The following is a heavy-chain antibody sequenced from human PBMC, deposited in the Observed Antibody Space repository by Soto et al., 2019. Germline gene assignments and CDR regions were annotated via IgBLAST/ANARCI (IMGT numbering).Heavy chain of an antibody. CDR1: GFTFSNAW. Sequence: GALRRACSASGFTFSNAWMSWVRQAPGKGLEWVGRIKSKTDGGTTDYAAPVKGRFTISRDDSKNTLYLQMNSLKTEDTAVYYCTTTQRYFDWLLEAMEYYGMDVWGQGTKVTVYS. D-gene: IGHD3-9*01. J-gene: IGHJ6*02. V-gene: IGHV3-15*01. CDR2: IKSKTDGGTT. CDR3: TTTQRYFDWLLEAMEYYGMDV.